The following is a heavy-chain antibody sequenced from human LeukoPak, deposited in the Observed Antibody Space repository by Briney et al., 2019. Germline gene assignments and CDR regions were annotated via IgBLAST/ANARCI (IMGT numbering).Heavy chain of an antibody. CDR3: ARSGWYEMPRSYQNWFDP. Sequence: SETLSLTCTVSGGSISGYYWRWIRQPPGKGLEWIGYIYYSGSTNYNPSLKSRVTISVDTSKNQFSLKLSSVTAADTAVYYCARSGWYEMPRSYQNWFDPWGQGTLVTVSS. CDR2: IYYSGST. J-gene: IGHJ5*02. V-gene: IGHV4-59*01. CDR1: GGSISGYY. D-gene: IGHD6-19*01.